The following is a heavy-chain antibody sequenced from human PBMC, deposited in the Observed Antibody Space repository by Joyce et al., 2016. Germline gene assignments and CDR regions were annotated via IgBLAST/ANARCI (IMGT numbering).Heavy chain of an antibody. D-gene: IGHD5-18*01. Sequence: QVQLQQWGAGLLKPSATLSLTCGVSGGSLSGYYWNWIRQPPGKGLEWIGEIDHSGSTNYNPSLKSRVTISVDTSNNQFSLRLSSVTAADTVVYYCARVYSYRYWIFDHWGQGALVTVSS. J-gene: IGHJ4*02. CDR2: IDHSGST. V-gene: IGHV4-34*01. CDR1: GGSLSGYY. CDR3: ARVYSYRYWIFDH.